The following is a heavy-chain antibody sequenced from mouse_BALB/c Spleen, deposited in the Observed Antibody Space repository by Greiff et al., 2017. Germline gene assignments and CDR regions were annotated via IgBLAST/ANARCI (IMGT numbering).Heavy chain of an antibody. CDR3: APYYYGSSGY. CDR1: GFNIKDTY. J-gene: IGHJ2*01. V-gene: IGHV14-3*02. D-gene: IGHD1-1*01. CDR2: IDPANGNT. Sequence: EVKLQQSGAELVKPGASVKLSCTASGFNIKDTYMHWVKQRPEQGLEWIGRIDPANGNTKYDPKFQGKATITADTSSNTAYLQLSSLTSEDTAVYYCAPYYYGSSGYWGQGTTLTVSS.